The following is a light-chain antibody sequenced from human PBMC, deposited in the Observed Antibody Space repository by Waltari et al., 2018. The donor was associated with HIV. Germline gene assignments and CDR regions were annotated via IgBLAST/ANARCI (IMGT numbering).Light chain of an antibody. Sequence: QSALTQPPSVSGSPGQSITISCTGTSSDVGAYKYVSWYQQYPDRVPKLLIYEVIKRASGVSERVSGSKSGNTASLTISVLQTEDEADYYCSSYASTETMVCGGGTTLTVL. J-gene: IGLJ1*01. V-gene: IGLV2-14*01. CDR3: SSYASTETMV. CDR1: SSDVGAYKY. CDR2: EVI.